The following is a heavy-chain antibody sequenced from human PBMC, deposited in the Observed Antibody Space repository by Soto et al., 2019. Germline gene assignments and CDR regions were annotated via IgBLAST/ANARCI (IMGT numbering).Heavy chain of an antibody. CDR1: GGSISSYC. V-gene: IGHV4-59*01. CDR2: IYYSGST. D-gene: IGHD6-13*01. CDR3: ARAISPGTFDY. J-gene: IGHJ4*02. Sequence: PSETLSLTCTVSGGSISSYCWSWIRQPPGKGLEWIGYIYYSGSTNYNPSLKSRVTISVDTSKNQFSLKLSSVTAADTAVYYCARAISPGTFDYWGQGTLVTVSS.